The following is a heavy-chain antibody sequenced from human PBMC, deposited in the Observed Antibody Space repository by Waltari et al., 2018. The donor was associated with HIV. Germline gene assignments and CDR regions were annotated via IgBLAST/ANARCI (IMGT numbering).Heavy chain of an antibody. J-gene: IGHJ6*02. CDR3: AKDAASIHYYGMDV. D-gene: IGHD2-2*01. V-gene: IGHV3-9*01. CDR1: GFYFYPSA. CDR2: ISWNSDII. Sequence: EMQLVESGGGLVQPGSSLRLSRAASGFYFYPSAMYWVRQAPGKGLEWVSGISWNSDIIGYADSVKGRFTISRDNAKNSLYLQMNSLGAEDTALYYCAKDAASIHYYGMDVWGQGTTVTVS.